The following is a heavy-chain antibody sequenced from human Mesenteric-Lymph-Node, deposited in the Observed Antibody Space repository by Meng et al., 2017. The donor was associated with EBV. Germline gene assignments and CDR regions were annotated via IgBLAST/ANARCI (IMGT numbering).Heavy chain of an antibody. D-gene: IGHD3-10*01. Sequence: VQLEVLGTGLVKPPEAVSSHCAVYGGSLTGDYWSWLRPPPGTGLEWIGEITHGGSTNYNPSLKSRVTISVDTSKTQFSRKLRSVTVTDTAVYYCARGADRGATLGYWGQGTLVTVSS. V-gene: IGHV4-34*01. J-gene: IGHJ4*02. CDR2: ITHGGST. CDR1: GGSLTGDY. CDR3: ARGADRGATLGY.